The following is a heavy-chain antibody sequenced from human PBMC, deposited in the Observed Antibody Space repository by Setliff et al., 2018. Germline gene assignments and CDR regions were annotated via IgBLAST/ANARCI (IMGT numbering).Heavy chain of an antibody. CDR1: GFSINSGTHF. V-gene: IGHV4-39*01. J-gene: IGHJ4*02. Sequence: TSETLSLTCTVSGFSINSGTHFWGWIRQPPGKGLEWIGRIHYSGNTYYNASLKSRVIISVDTAQNQFSLSLSSVTAADTAVYYCARTGTHRYFDYWGQGTLVTVSS. CDR3: ARTGTHRYFDY. CDR2: IHYSGNT. D-gene: IGHD1-1*01.